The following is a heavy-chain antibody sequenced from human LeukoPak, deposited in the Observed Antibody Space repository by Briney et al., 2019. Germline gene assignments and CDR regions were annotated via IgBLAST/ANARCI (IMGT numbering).Heavy chain of an antibody. D-gene: IGHD1-26*01. J-gene: IGHJ4*02. V-gene: IGHV3-21*01. Sequence: TGGSLRLSCAASGFTFNTYSINWVRQAPGKGLEWVSSISSSSSYIYYADSVKGRFTISSDNAKNSLYLQMNSLRAEDTAVYYCARDGVGATTCFDYWGQGTLVTVSS. CDR3: ARDGVGATTCFDY. CDR2: ISSSSSYI. CDR1: GFTFNTYS.